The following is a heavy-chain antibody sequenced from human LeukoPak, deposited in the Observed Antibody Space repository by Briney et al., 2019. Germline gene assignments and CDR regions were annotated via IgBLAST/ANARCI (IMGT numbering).Heavy chain of an antibody. Sequence: SVKVSCKASGGTFSSYAISWVRQAPGQGLEWTGGIIPIFGTANYAQKFQGRVTITADESTSTAYMELSSLRSEDTAVYYCARVGRDGYNSFDYWGQGTLVTVSS. CDR2: IIPIFGTA. J-gene: IGHJ4*02. CDR1: GGTFSSYA. CDR3: ARVGRDGYNSFDY. V-gene: IGHV1-69*13. D-gene: IGHD5-24*01.